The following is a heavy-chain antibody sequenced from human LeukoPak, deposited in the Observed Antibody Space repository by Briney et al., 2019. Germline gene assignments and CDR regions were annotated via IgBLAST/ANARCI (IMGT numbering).Heavy chain of an antibody. Sequence: PSETLSLTCTVSGGSISSSNYYWGWIRQPPGKGLEWIGSIYHSGSTYYNPSLKSRVTISVDTSKNQFSLKLSSVTAADTAVYYCARSSVPYYYYNYYMDVWGKGTTVTVSS. CDR1: GGSISSSNYY. D-gene: IGHD3-22*01. J-gene: IGHJ6*03. V-gene: IGHV4-39*07. CDR2: IYHSGST. CDR3: ARSSVPYYYYNYYMDV.